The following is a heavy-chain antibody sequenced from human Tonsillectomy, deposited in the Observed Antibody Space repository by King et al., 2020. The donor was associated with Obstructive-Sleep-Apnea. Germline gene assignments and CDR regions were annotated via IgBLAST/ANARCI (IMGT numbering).Heavy chain of an antibody. CDR1: GYNFIGYY. V-gene: IGHV1-2*02. CDR2: INPHSGVA. D-gene: IGHD6-19*01. J-gene: IGHJ4*02. CDR3: ARQYTGWYGDY. Sequence: QLVQSGAELKKPGASVQVSCKASGYNFIGYYILWMRQAPGQGLEWLGWINPHSGVAKYAQRFQGRVSMTSDTSISTVYMQLNRLTSDDTAIFYCARQYTGWYGDYWGQGTLVTVSS.